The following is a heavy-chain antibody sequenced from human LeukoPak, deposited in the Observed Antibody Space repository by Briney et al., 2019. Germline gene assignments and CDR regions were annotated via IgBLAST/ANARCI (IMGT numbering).Heavy chain of an antibody. Sequence: GGSLRLSCAASGFTFSSYAMHWVRQAPGKGLEWVAVISYDGSNKYYADSVKGRFTIPRDNSKNTLYLQMNSLRAEDTAVYYCARSIVVVPAAILPRREFDYWGQGTLVTVSS. CDR3: ARSIVVVPAAILPRREFDY. D-gene: IGHD2-2*02. CDR1: GFTFSSYA. J-gene: IGHJ4*02. CDR2: ISYDGSNK. V-gene: IGHV3-30-3*01.